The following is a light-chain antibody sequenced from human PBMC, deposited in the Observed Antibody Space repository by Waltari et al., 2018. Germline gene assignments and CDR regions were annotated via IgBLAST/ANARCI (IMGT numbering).Light chain of an antibody. CDR1: QDIRTS. V-gene: IGKV1-12*01. J-gene: IGKJ5*01. CDR3: QQANSFPLT. Sequence: DIQMTQSPSSVSASIGDRVTITCRASQDIRTSLAWYQQKPGKAPKLLIFVASSLQSGVPPRFSGSGSGTDFTLTINSLQPEYFASYYCQQANSFPLTFGQGTRLEIK. CDR2: VAS.